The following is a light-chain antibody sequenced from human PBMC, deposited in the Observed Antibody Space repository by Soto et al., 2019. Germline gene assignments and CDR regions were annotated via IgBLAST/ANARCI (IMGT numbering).Light chain of an antibody. CDR2: DAP. J-gene: IGKJ2*01. V-gene: IGKV3-11*01. CDR1: QSISNH. Sequence: DIVLTQSPATLSLSPGERATLSCRASQSISNHLAWYQKKPGQAPRLLIYDAPNRATGIPARFSGSGSGTDFTLTISSLEPEDFAVYYRLETSGQGTKLEIK. CDR3: LET.